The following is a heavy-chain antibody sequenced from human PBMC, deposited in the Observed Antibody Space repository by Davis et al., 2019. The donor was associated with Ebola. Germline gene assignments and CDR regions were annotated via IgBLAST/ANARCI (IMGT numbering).Heavy chain of an antibody. CDR1: RYSFTSYW. CDR2: IYPGDSDT. V-gene: IGHV5-51*01. CDR3: ARQEGGNPNYYGMDV. J-gene: IGHJ6*02. D-gene: IGHD4-23*01. Sequence: GESLKISCKGSRYSFTSYWIGWVRQMPGKGLEWMGIIYPGDSDTRYSPSFQGQVTISADKSISTAYLQWSSLKASDTAMYYCARQEGGNPNYYGMDVWGQGTTVTVSS.